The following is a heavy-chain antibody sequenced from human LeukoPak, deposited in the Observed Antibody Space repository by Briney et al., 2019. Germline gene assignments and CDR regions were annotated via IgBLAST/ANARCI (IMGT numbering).Heavy chain of an antibody. V-gene: IGHV1-8*01. CDR2: MNPNSGNT. Sequence: ASVKVSCKASGYTFTSYDINWVRQATGQGLEWMGWMNPNSGNTGYAQKFQGRVTMTRNTSISTAYMELGSLRSEDTAVYYCARGVWGDGLYWFDPWGQGTLVTVSS. D-gene: IGHD3-16*01. CDR3: ARGVWGDGLYWFDP. J-gene: IGHJ5*02. CDR1: GYTFTSYD.